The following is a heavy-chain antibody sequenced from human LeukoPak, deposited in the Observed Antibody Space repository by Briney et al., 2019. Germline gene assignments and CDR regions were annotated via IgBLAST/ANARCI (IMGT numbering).Heavy chain of an antibody. CDR1: GGSFSGYY. CDR3: AREKNSGSDSIDAFDI. J-gene: IGHJ3*02. V-gene: IGHV4-34*01. Sequence: SETLSLTCAVYGGSFSGYYWSWIRQPPGKGLEWIGEINHSGSTNYNPSLKSRVTISVDTSKNQFSLKLSSVTPEDTAVYYCAREKNSGSDSIDAFDIWGQGTMVTVSS. D-gene: IGHD5-12*01. CDR2: INHSGST.